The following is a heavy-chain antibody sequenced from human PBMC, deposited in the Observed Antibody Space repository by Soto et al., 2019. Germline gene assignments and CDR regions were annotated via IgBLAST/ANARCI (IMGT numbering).Heavy chain of an antibody. CDR1: GGSISSSSYY. Sequence: SETLSLTCTVSGGSISSSSYYWVWIRHPPGKGLEWIGSIYYSGSTYYNPSLKSRVTISVDTSKNQFSLKLSSVTAADTAVYYCARRTELYDYVWGSRYYFDYWGQGTLVTVSS. CDR2: IYYSGST. V-gene: IGHV4-39*01. J-gene: IGHJ4*02. D-gene: IGHD3-16*01. CDR3: ARRTELYDYVWGSRYYFDY.